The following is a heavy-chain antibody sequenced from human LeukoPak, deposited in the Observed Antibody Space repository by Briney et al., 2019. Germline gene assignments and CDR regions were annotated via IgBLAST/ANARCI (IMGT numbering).Heavy chain of an antibody. D-gene: IGHD2-2*01. CDR1: GFTFSSYS. CDR2: ISSSSSYI. V-gene: IGHV3-21*01. CDR3: ARDGGYCSSTSCYLYYYYYMDV. Sequence: WSLRLSCAASGFTFSSYSMNWVRQAPGKGLEWVSSISSSSSYIYYADSVKGRFTISRDNAKNSLYLQMNSLRAEDTAVYYCARDGGYCSSTSCYLYYYYYMDVWGKGTTVTVSS. J-gene: IGHJ6*03.